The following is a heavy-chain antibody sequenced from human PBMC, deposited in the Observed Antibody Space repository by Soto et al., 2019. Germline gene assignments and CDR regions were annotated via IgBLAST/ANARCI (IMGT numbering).Heavy chain of an antibody. CDR3: ARGPNTALPWYDFWSGYYDFDY. CDR1: GFTFSSYS. CDR2: ISSSSSYI. J-gene: IGHJ4*02. Sequence: GGSLRLSCAASGFTFSSYSMNWVRQAPGKGLEWVSSISSSSSYIYYADSVKGRFTISRDNAKNSLYLQMNSLRAEDTAVYYCARGPNTALPWYDFWSGYYDFDYWGQGTLVTVSS. V-gene: IGHV3-21*01. D-gene: IGHD3-3*01.